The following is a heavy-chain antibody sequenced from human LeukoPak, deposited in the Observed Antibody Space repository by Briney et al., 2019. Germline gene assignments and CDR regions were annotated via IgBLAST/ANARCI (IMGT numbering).Heavy chain of an antibody. Sequence: GGSLRLSCAASGFTFSSYAMSWVRQAPGKGLEWVSAISGSGGSTYYADSVKGRFTISRDNSKNTLYLQMNSLRAEDTAVYYCARDSHCSSTSCYTSWFDPWGQGTLVTVSS. D-gene: IGHD2-2*02. CDR1: GFTFSSYA. J-gene: IGHJ5*02. CDR2: ISGSGGST. CDR3: ARDSHCSSTSCYTSWFDP. V-gene: IGHV3-23*01.